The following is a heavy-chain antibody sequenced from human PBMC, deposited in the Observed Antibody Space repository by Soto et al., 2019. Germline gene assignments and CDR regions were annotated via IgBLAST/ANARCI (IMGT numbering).Heavy chain of an antibody. V-gene: IGHV3-30*18. D-gene: IGHD6-19*01. Sequence: QVQLVESGGGVVQPGRSLRLSCAASGFTFSSYGMHWVRRAPGKGLEWVAVISYDGSNKYYADSVKGRFTISRDNSKNTLYLQMNSLRAEDTAVYYCAKEAQQWLAFDYWGQGTLVTVSS. J-gene: IGHJ4*02. CDR1: GFTFSSYG. CDR3: AKEAQQWLAFDY. CDR2: ISYDGSNK.